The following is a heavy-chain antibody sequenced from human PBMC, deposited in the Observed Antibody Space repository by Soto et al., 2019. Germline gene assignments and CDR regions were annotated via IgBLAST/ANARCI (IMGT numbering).Heavy chain of an antibody. J-gene: IGHJ4*02. Sequence: QVQLQESGPGLVKPSQTLSLPCTVSGGSISSGGYYWIWIRNHPGKGLGWIGYIYYSGSPYYNPSLKSRVTMSVDTSKNQSSLKLSSVTAADTAVYYCARSGYSYGPNPLLYWGQGTLVTVSS. D-gene: IGHD5-18*01. CDR1: GGSISSGGYY. CDR3: ARSGYSYGPNPLLY. V-gene: IGHV4-31*03. CDR2: IYYSGSP.